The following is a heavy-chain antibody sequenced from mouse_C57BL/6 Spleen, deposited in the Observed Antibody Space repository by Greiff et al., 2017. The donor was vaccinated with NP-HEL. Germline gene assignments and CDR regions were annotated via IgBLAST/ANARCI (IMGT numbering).Heavy chain of an antibody. CDR3: TRVLRRNYAMDY. CDR2: IDPETGGT. D-gene: IGHD2-12*01. J-gene: IGHJ4*01. Sequence: QVQLQQSGAELVRPGASVTLSCKASGYTFTDYEMHWVKQTPVHGLEWIGAIDPETGGTAYNQKFKGKAILTADKSSSTAYMELRSLTSEDSAVYYCTRVLRRNYAMDYWGQGTSVTVSS. CDR1: GYTFTDYE. V-gene: IGHV1-15*01.